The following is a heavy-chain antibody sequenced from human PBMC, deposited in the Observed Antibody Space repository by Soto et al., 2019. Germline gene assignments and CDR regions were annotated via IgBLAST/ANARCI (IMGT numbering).Heavy chain of an antibody. Sequence: SETLSLTCSVSGGSISSVGHYWTWIRQQPGKGLEWIGHIYYSGSTDYNPSLKSRVTISVDRSKNQFSLNLSSVTAADTAIYYCARESGGYDSSTRYGLDVWGQGTTVTVSS. CDR3: ARESGGYDSSTRYGLDV. CDR2: IYYSGST. J-gene: IGHJ6*02. D-gene: IGHD6-25*01. V-gene: IGHV4-31*03. CDR1: GGSISSVGHY.